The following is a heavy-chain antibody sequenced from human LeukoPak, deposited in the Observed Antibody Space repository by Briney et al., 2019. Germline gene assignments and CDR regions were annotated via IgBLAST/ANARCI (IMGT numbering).Heavy chain of an antibody. V-gene: IGHV4-61*02. Sequence: SETLSLTCTVSGGSISSGSYYWSWLRQPAGKGLEWIGRIYTSGSTNYNPSLKSRVTISVDTSKNQFSLKLSSVTAADTAVYYCARDRGYRRGYYFDYWGQGTLVTVSS. CDR3: ARDRGYRRGYYFDY. CDR1: GGSISSGSYY. J-gene: IGHJ4*02. CDR2: IYTSGST. D-gene: IGHD3-10*01.